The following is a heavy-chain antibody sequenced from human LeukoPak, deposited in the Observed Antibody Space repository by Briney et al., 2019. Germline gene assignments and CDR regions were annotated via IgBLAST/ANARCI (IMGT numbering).Heavy chain of an antibody. V-gene: IGHV1-18*01. CDR1: GYTFTSYG. Sequence: ASVKVSCKASGYTFTSYGISWVRQAPGQGLEWMGWISAYNGNTNYAQELQGRVTMTTDTSTSTAYMELRSLRAEDTAVYYCARDHYYDSSGYYDYWGQGTLVTVSS. CDR2: ISAYNGNT. J-gene: IGHJ4*02. CDR3: ARDHYYDSSGYYDY. D-gene: IGHD3-22*01.